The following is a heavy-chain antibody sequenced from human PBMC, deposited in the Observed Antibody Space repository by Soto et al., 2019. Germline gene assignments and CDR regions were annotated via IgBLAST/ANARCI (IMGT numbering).Heavy chain of an antibody. CDR1: GDSSISGGYY. D-gene: IGHD1-26*01. J-gene: IGHJ4*02. CDR3: ARGRTRGGYFAYFDY. Sequence: LETHSLTCTVSGDSSISGGYYWGWIRKPPGKGLEWIGSIYYSGSTYYNPSLKSRVTISVDTSKNQFSLKLNSVTAADTAVYYCARGRTRGGYFAYFDYWGQGALVTVSS. V-gene: IGHV4-39*07. CDR2: IYYSGST.